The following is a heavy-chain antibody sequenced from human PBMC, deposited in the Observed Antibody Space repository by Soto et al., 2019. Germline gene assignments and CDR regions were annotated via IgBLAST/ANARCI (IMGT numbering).Heavy chain of an antibody. V-gene: IGHV4-31*03. D-gene: IGHD3-16*01. J-gene: IGHJ5*02. CDR3: ARDVSFDLANWFDP. Sequence: PSETLSLTCTASGGSISSGGYYWSWIRQHPGKGLEWIGYIYYSGSTYYNPSLKSRVTISVDTSKNQFSLKLSSVTAAVTAVYYCARDVSFDLANWFDPWGQGTLVTVSS. CDR1: GGSISSGGYY. CDR2: IYYSGST.